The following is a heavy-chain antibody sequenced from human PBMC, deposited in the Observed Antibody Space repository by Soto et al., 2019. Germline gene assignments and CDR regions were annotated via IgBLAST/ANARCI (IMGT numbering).Heavy chain of an antibody. CDR1: GFAFRTYG. D-gene: IGHD3-16*01. CDR3: AKVYGYFDY. CDR2: ISYDADKK. Sequence: GGSLRLSCAGSGFAFRTYGIHWVRQAPGKGLEWVSFISYDADKKYYRDSVQGRFTISRDNAKNTVSLQMNSLRAEDTAVYYCAKVYGYFDYWGQGTLVTVSS. J-gene: IGHJ4*02. V-gene: IGHV3-30*18.